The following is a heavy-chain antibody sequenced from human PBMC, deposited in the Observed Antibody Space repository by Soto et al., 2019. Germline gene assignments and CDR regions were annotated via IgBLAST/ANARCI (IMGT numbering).Heavy chain of an antibody. V-gene: IGHV4-34*01. D-gene: IGHD3-16*02. CDR3: ARALYDYVWGSYRRRERGFFEY. J-gene: IGHJ4*02. CDR2: INHSGST. CDR1: GGSFSGYY. Sequence: QVQLQQWGAGLLKPSETLSLTCAVYGGSFSGYYWSWIRQPPGKGLGWIGEINHSGSTNYNPSLKSRVTISVDTSKNQFSLKLSSVTAADTAVYYCARALYDYVWGSYRRRERGFFEYWGQGTLVTVSS.